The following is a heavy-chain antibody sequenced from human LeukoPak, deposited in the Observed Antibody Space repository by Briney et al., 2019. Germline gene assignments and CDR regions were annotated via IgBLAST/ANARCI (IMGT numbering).Heavy chain of an antibody. CDR1: GFTFSSYA. V-gene: IGHV3-23*01. J-gene: IGHJ6*03. Sequence: PGGSLRLSCAASGFTFSSYAMSWVRQAPGKGLEWVSAISGSGGSTYYADSVKGRFTISRDNSKNTLYLQMNSLRAEDTAVYYCARSVGYYGSGSYYLQYYYYYYMDVWGKGTTVTISS. D-gene: IGHD3-10*01. CDR3: ARSVGYYGSGSYYLQYYYYYYMDV. CDR2: ISGSGGST.